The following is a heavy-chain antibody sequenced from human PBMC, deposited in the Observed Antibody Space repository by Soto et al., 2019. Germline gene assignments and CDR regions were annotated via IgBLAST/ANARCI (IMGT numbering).Heavy chain of an antibody. CDR1: GYSFSSHA. D-gene: IGHD6-13*01. CDR3: GRGGALSTSWYWGDGLDS. CDR2: IIPVFGTP. J-gene: IGHJ4*02. Sequence: QVQLEQSGSEVKKSGSSVKVSCKASGYSFSSHAITWVRQAPGQGLEWMGGIIPVFGTPSYAQKFQGRVTISADKSTNTSYMELRSLRSEDTAVYYCGRGGALSTSWYWGDGLDSWGQGTQVTVSS. V-gene: IGHV1-69*06.